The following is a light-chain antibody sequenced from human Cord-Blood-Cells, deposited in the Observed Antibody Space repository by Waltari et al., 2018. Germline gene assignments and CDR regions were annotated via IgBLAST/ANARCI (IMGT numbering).Light chain of an antibody. CDR3: SSYTSSSTFV. J-gene: IGLJ3*02. CDR2: DVS. Sequence: QSALTHPASVSGSPGQSITIPCTGTSSDVGGYTYVSWYQQHPGKAPKLMIYDVSKRPSGVSNRFSGSKSGNTASLTISGLQAEDEADYYCSSYTSSSTFVFGGGTKLTVL. V-gene: IGLV2-14*01. CDR1: SSDVGGYTY.